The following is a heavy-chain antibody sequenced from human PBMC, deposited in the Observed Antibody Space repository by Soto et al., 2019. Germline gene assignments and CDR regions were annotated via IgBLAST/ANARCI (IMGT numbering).Heavy chain of an antibody. CDR3: ARATMVRGTDY. J-gene: IGHJ4*02. D-gene: IGHD3-10*01. CDR2: IYYSGST. CDR1: GGSISSYY. Sequence: SETLSLTCTVSGGSISSYYWSWIRQPPGKGLEWIGYIYYSGSTNYNPSLKSRVTISVDTSKNQFSLKLSSVTAADTAVYYCARATMVRGTDYWGQGTLVTVSS. V-gene: IGHV4-59*01.